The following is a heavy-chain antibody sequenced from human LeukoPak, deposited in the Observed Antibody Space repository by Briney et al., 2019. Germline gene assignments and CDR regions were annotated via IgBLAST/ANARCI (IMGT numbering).Heavy chain of an antibody. Sequence: GSLRLSFAASGFTFSTYAMSWVRQAPGKGLEWVSAISGSGGNTHYADSVKGRFTISRDNSKNTLYVQMNSLRVEDTAVYYCTQGARADTYWYFDLWGRGTLVTVAS. D-gene: IGHD3-16*01. J-gene: IGHJ2*01. CDR1: GFTFSTYA. CDR3: TQGARADTYWYFDL. CDR2: ISGSGGNT. V-gene: IGHV3-23*01.